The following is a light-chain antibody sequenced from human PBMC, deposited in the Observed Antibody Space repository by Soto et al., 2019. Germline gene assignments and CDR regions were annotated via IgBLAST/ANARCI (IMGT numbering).Light chain of an antibody. V-gene: IGKV3-20*01. CDR2: GAS. CDR3: QQYDSSPNT. J-gene: IGKJ2*01. CDR1: QSVSSSY. Sequence: EIVLTQSPGTLSLSPGERATLSCRASQSVSSSYLAWYQQKPGQAPRLLIYGASSRATVIPDRCSGSGSGTDFTLTISRLEPEDFAVYYCQQYDSSPNTFGRGTKLEIK.